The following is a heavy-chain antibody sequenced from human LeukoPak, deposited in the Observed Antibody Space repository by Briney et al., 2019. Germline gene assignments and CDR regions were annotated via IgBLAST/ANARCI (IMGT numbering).Heavy chain of an antibody. J-gene: IGHJ6*03. V-gene: IGHV1-69*04. D-gene: IGHD1-1*01. CDR2: IIPILGIA. CDR1: GGTFSSYT. CDR3: ARDSSPLLRGRHDYMDV. Sequence: SVKVSCKASGGTFSSYTIGWVRQAPGQGLEWMGRIIPILGIANYAQKFQGRVTITADKSTSTAYMELSSLRSEDTAVYYCARDSSPLLRGRHDYMDVWGKGTTVTVSS.